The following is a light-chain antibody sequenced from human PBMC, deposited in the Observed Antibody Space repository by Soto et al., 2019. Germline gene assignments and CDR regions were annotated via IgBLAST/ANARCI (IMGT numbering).Light chain of an antibody. CDR1: QSVRSSY. CDR2: GAS. J-gene: IGKJ1*01. CDR3: QQYGSSLRT. Sequence: ENVLTQSPGTLSLSPGERATLSCRASQSVRSSYLAWYQQKPGQAPRLLIFGASSRATGIPDRFSGSGSGTDFTLTISRLDPEDFAVYYCQQYGSSLRTLGQGTKGDIK. V-gene: IGKV3-20*01.